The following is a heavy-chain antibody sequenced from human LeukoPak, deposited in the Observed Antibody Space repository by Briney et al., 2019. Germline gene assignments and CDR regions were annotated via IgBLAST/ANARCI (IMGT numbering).Heavy chain of an antibody. CDR3: ARVSDY. CDR2: ISYDGSDK. CDR1: GFTFSSYG. Sequence: GGSLRLSCATSGFTFSSYGMHWVRQAPGKGLEWVAVISYDGSDKYYADSVKDRFTISRDNSKNTLYLQMNSLRAEDTAVYYCARVSDYWGQGTLVTVSS. V-gene: IGHV3-30*03. J-gene: IGHJ4*02.